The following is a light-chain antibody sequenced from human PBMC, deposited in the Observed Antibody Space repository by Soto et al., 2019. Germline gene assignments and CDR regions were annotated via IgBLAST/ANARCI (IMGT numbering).Light chain of an antibody. Sequence: SYELTQPPSVSVAPGKTARITCGGNNIGSKSVHWYQQKPGQAPVLVIYYDSDRPSGIPERFSGSNSGNTATLTISRVEAGDEAYYYCQVWDSSSDHVFGTGTKVTVL. CDR2: YDS. CDR3: QVWDSSSDHV. V-gene: IGLV3-21*04. CDR1: NIGSKS. J-gene: IGLJ1*01.